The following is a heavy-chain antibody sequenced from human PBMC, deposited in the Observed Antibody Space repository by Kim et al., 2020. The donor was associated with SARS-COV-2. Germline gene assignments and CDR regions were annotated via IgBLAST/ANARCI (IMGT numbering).Heavy chain of an antibody. CDR2: ISSSSSYI. CDR3: ARVTTVTTNWFDP. CDR1: GFTFSSYS. D-gene: IGHD4-17*01. Sequence: GGSPRLSCAASGFTFSSYSMNWVRQAPGKGLEWVSSISSSSSYIYYADSVKGRFTISRDNAKNSLYLQMNSLRAEDTAVYYCARVTTVTTNWFDPWGQGTLVTVSS. J-gene: IGHJ5*02. V-gene: IGHV3-21*01.